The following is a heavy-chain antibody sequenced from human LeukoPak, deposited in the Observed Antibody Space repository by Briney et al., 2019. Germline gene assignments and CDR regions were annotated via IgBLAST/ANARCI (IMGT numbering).Heavy chain of an antibody. CDR3: ARGESRWLQLRSGYFDY. D-gene: IGHD5-24*01. CDR2: ISSSGSTI. Sequence: PGGSLRLSCAASGFTFSSYEMNWVRQAPGKGLEWVSYISSSGSTIYYAGSVKGRFTISRDNAKNSLYLHMNSLRAEDTAVYYCARGESRWLQLRSGYFDYWGQGTLVTVSS. V-gene: IGHV3-48*03. CDR1: GFTFSSYE. J-gene: IGHJ4*02.